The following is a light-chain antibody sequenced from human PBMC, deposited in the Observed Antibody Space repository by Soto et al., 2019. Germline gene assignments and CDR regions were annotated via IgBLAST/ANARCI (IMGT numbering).Light chain of an antibody. V-gene: IGLV1-51*01. CDR1: SSNIGGNS. CDR2: DDN. Sequence: QSVMTQPPSVSAAPGQKVTISCSGSSSNIGGNSVSWYQQLPGTAPKLLIYDDNKRPSGIPDRFSGSKSGTSATLGITGFQTGDEADYYCATWDSSLSGVVFGGGTKLTVL. CDR3: ATWDSSLSGVV. J-gene: IGLJ2*01.